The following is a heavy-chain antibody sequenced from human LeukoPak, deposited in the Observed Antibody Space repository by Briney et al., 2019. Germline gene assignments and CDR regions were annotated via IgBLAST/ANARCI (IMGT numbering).Heavy chain of an antibody. CDR2: ITLSRTTI. CDR3: ARETPHSSSWTAFDF. Sequence: GGSLRLSCAASGFTFSNYNMNWVRQAPGKGLEWVAYITLSRTTIYYADSVKGRFTISRDNAKNSLSLQMNSLRDEDMAVYYCARETPHSSSWTAFDFWGQGTLVTVSS. D-gene: IGHD6-13*01. V-gene: IGHV3-48*02. CDR1: GFTFSNYN. J-gene: IGHJ4*02.